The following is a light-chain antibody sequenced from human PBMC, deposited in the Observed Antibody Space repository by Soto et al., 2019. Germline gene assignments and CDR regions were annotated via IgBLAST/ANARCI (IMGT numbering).Light chain of an antibody. CDR2: KAS. V-gene: IGKV1-5*03. Sequence: DIQMTPSPSTLSASVGDRVIITCRASQTISSWLAWYQQKPGKAPKLLIYKASSLESGVPSRFSGSGSGTEFTLTISSLQPDDFATYYCQHYNNYLLTFGGGTKVDIK. CDR1: QTISSW. CDR3: QHYNNYLLT. J-gene: IGKJ4*01.